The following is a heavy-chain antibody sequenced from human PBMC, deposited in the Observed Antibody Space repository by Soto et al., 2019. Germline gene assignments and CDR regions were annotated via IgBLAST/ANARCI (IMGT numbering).Heavy chain of an antibody. CDR1: GNSGNLGGY. J-gene: IGHJ6*02. V-gene: IGHV4-39*02. CDR3: ARDPPETTDYGLDV. Sequence: GNSGNLGGYWSFKHQPPGKGLEWIGSIYYSGSTYYNPSLKSRVTISVDTSKNQFSLKLSSVTAADTAVYYCARDPPETTDYGLDVWGQGTTVTVS. D-gene: IGHD1-7*01. CDR2: IYYSGST.